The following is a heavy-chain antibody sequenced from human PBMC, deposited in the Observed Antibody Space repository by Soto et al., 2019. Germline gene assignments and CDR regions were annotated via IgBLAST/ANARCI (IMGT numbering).Heavy chain of an antibody. Sequence: EVQLVESGGGLVQPGGSLRLSCAASGFTFSSYSMNWVRQAPGKGLEWVSYISSSSSTIYYADSVKGRFTISRDNAKNSLYLQMNSLRDEDTAVYYCARGGYSYGSDNWFRTWGQGTLVTVSS. CDR3: ARGGYSYGSDNWFRT. D-gene: IGHD5-18*01. CDR2: ISSSSSTI. J-gene: IGHJ5*02. CDR1: GFTFSSYS. V-gene: IGHV3-48*02.